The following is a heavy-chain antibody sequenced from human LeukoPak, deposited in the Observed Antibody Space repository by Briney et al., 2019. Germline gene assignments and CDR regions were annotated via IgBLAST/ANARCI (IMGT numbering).Heavy chain of an antibody. CDR2: IYHSGST. V-gene: IGHV4-38-2*02. CDR1: GYSISSGYY. D-gene: IGHD4-17*01. CDR3: ARAPTTVTTLVDY. J-gene: IGHJ4*02. Sequence: PSETLSLTCTVSGYSISSGYYWGWIRQPPGKGLEWIGSIYHSGSTYYNPSLKSRVTISVDTSKNQFSLKLSSVTAADTAVYYCARAPTTVTTLVDYWGQGTLVTVSS.